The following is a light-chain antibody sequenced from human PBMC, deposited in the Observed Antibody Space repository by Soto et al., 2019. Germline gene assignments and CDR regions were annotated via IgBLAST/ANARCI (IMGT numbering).Light chain of an antibody. CDR2: GAS. V-gene: IGKV3-15*01. J-gene: IGKJ1*01. Sequence: EVVMTQFPATLSVSPGERSTLSCMASESVSSNLAWYQQRPGQAPRLVIYGASNRATVIPDRFSGGGSGTEFTLTISSLQSEDFAVYYCQQSNSWPPITVGQETKLDIK. CDR3: QQSNSWPPIT. CDR1: ESVSSN.